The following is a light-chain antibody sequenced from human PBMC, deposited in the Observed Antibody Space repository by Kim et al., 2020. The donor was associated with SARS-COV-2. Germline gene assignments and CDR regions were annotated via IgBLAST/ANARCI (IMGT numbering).Light chain of an antibody. CDR2: QDS. CDR1: KLWDKY. J-gene: IGLJ2*01. Sequence: VSPGQTASITCSGDKLWDKYACWYQQKPGQSPVLVIYQDSKRPSGIPERFSGSNSGNTATLTISGTRAMDEADYYCQAWDSSTVVFGGGTQLTVL. CDR3: QAWDSSTVV. V-gene: IGLV3-1*01.